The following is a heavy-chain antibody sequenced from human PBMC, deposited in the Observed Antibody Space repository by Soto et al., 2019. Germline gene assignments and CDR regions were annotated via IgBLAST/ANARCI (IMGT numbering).Heavy chain of an antibody. D-gene: IGHD3-22*01. CDR3: ASGHYDTSGYYSPFEY. J-gene: IGHJ4*02. CDR2: LNSDGSFT. CDR1: GFSFSSYW. V-gene: IGHV3-74*01. Sequence: GGSLRLSCAASGFSFSSYWMHWVRQDPDKGLVWVSRLNSDGSFTSYADSVKGRFTISRDNAKNTLYLQMNSLRAKDTAVYYCASGHYDTSGYYSPFEYWGQGTLVTVSS.